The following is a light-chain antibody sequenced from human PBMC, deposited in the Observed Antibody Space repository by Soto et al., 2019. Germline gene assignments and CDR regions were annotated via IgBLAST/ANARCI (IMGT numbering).Light chain of an antibody. CDR1: QSVSSY. V-gene: IGKV3-11*01. CDR2: DAS. CDR3: QQRSNWPPRIT. Sequence: EIVLTQSPATLSLSPGEIATLSCRASQSVSSYLAWYQQKPGQAPRLLIYDASNRATGIPARFSGSGSGTEFTLPIRSLEPEDFAVYYCQQRSNWPPRITFGQGTRLEIK. J-gene: IGKJ5*01.